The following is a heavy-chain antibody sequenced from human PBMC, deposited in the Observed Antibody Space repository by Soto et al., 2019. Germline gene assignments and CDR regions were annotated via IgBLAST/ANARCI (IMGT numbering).Heavy chain of an antibody. V-gene: IGHV1-69*01. J-gene: IGHJ4*02. D-gene: IGHD3-10*01. CDR2: IIPLFGTA. CDR3: AINEGTDVCKFAY. Sequence: QVQLVQSGAEVKKPGSSVKVSCKASGGTFSTYDICWVRQAPGQGLEWMGGIIPLFGTANYAQKFQGRDTIIADEATRTAYMELRRLRSEDTAVYYCAINEGTDVCKFAYWGQGTLVTVAS. CDR1: GGTFSTYD.